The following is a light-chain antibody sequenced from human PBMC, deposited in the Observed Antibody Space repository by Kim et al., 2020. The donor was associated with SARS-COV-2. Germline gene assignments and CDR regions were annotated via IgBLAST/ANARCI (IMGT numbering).Light chain of an antibody. V-gene: IGKV1-39*01. CDR2: SAS. Sequence: ASEGDRVTITCRASQTINNYLNWYQQKPGKAPKLLIYSASSLQSGVPSRFSGSGFGTDFSLTFSSLQPEDFATYYCQQSYGIPRTFGQGTKVDIK. CDR3: QQSYGIPRT. J-gene: IGKJ1*01. CDR1: QTINNY.